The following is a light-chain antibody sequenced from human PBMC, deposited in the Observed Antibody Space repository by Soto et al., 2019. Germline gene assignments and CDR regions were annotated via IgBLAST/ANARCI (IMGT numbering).Light chain of an antibody. CDR3: SSYAGSSTLV. CDR2: EVN. Sequence: QSVLTQPPSASGSPGQSVAISCTGTSSDVGGYNYVSWYQQHPGKAPKLMIYEVNKRPSGVPDRFSGSKSGNTASLTVSGLQAEDEADYYCSSYAGSSTLVFGGGTKLTVL. CDR1: SSDVGGYNY. V-gene: IGLV2-8*01. J-gene: IGLJ2*01.